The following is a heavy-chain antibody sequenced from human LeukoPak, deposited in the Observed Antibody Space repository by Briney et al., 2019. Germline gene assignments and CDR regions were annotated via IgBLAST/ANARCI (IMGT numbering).Heavy chain of an antibody. J-gene: IGHJ6*02. D-gene: IGHD2-2*01. CDR1: GGSISSGGYY. CDR3: SRGRLERGTTVWSSPLPKTYYYYHGMDV. V-gene: IGHV4-31*03. CDR2: MQSSGTT. Sequence: SETLSLTCTVSGGSISSGGYYWTWIRQHPGKGLEWIGYMQSSGTTYYNPSLQSRLTISLDTSSNHFSLDLRSVTAADTAVYYCSRGRLERGTTVWSSPLPKTYYYYHGMDVWGQGTTVIVSS.